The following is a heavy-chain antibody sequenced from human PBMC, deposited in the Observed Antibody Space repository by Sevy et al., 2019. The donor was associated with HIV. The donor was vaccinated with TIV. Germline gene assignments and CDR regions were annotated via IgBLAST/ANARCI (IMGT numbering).Heavy chain of an antibody. CDR2: ISFSGTYI. J-gene: IGHJ4*02. V-gene: IGHV3-21*01. D-gene: IGHD6-19*01. CDR3: ATSSGWALDY. Sequence: GGSLRLSCVASGINFKTYKINWVRQTPGKGLEWVSSISFSGTYIYYADFAKGRFTISRDNARNSLYLQMISLTAEDTAVCYCATSSGWALDYWGQGTLVTVSS. CDR1: GINFKTYK.